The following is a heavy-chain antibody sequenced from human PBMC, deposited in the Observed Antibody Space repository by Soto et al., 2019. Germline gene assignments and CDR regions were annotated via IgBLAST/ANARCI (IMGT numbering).Heavy chain of an antibody. D-gene: IGHD1-1*01. CDR1: GHTLTELS. CDR2: FDPEDGET. Sequence: QVQLLQSGAEVKKPGASVKVSCKVSGHTLTELSMHWVRQAPGRGLEWMGGFDPEDGETIFAQKFQGRVTMTEDTSTDSPYMELTSLSSEDTAVYYCAAGGTRWLHSPFDYWGQGTLVTISS. V-gene: IGHV1-24*01. J-gene: IGHJ4*02. CDR3: AAGGTRWLHSPFDY.